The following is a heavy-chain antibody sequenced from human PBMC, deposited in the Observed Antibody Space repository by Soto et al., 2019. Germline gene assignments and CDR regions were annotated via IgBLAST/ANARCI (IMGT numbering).Heavy chain of an antibody. CDR2: ISSSGSTI. CDR1: GFTFSSYE. J-gene: IGHJ6*02. D-gene: IGHD2-2*01. Sequence: EVQLVESGGGLVQPGGSLRLSCAASGFTFSSYEMNWVRQAPGKGLEWVSYISSSGSTIYYADSVKGRFTISRDNAKNSLYLQMNSLRAEDTAVYYCARDSRWKGVVPAAMIYYYYGMDVWGQGTTVTVSS. CDR3: ARDSRWKGVVPAAMIYYYYGMDV. V-gene: IGHV3-48*03.